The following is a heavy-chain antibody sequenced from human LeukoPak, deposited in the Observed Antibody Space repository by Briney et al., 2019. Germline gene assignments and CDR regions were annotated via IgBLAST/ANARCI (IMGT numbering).Heavy chain of an antibody. Sequence: ASVKVSCKASGYTFTGYYMHWVRQAPGQGLEWMGWINPNSGGTNYAHTLQGRVTMTRDTSISTAYMELSRLRSDDTAVYYCARGRIAAAGFYYYYYGMDVWGQGTTVTVSS. J-gene: IGHJ6*02. V-gene: IGHV1-2*02. D-gene: IGHD6-13*01. CDR2: INPNSGGT. CDR3: ARGRIAAAGFYYYYYGMDV. CDR1: GYTFTGYY.